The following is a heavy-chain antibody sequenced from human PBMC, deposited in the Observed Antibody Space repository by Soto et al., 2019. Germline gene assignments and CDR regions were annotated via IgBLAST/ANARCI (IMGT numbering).Heavy chain of an antibody. J-gene: IGHJ4*02. V-gene: IGHV1-18*01. CDR2: INTYNDDT. CDR1: RYAFSNYG. D-gene: IGHD1-26*01. CDR3: ARDRGSYALDY. Sequence: ASVKVSCKASRYAFSNYGINWVRQAPGQGLEWMGWINTYNDDTDYAQNLQGRVTMTTDTSTSTAYMELRSLRSDDTAVYYCARDRGSYALDYWGQGTLVTVSS.